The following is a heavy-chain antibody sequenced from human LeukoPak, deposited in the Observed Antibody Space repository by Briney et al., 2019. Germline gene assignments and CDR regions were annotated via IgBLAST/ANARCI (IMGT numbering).Heavy chain of an antibody. J-gene: IGHJ4*02. V-gene: IGHV1-3*03. Sequence: ASVKVSCKASGYTFTSYYMHWVRQAPGQGLEWMGWINAGNGNTKYSQEFQGRVTITRDTSASTAYMELSSLRSEDMAVYYCAREIGDEDWYYFDYWGQGTLVTVSS. CDR2: INAGNGNT. CDR1: GYTFTSYY. CDR3: AREIGDEDWYYFDY. D-gene: IGHD3-10*01.